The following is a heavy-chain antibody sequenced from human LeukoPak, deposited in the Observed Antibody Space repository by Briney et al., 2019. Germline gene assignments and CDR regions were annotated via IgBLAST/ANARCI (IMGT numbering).Heavy chain of an antibody. CDR1: GFIVSDNY. CDR3: ARDDNAFDI. V-gene: IGHV3-53*01. CDR2: IYSGGDT. Sequence: PGGSLRLSCAASGFIVSDNYMAWVRRAPGKGLEWVSLIYSGGDTHYAASVRGRFTISRDNSRNTLYLQMDSLRAEDTALYYCARDDNAFDIWGQGTMVTVSS. J-gene: IGHJ3*02.